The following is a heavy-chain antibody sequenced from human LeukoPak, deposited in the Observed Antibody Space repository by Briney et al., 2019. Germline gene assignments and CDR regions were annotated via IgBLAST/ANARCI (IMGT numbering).Heavy chain of an antibody. CDR2: IYYSGST. D-gene: IGHD6-13*01. V-gene: IGHV4-59*08. CDR3: ARYGRSRAAAGIQH. J-gene: IGHJ1*01. Sequence: SETLSLTCTVSGGSISSYYWSWIRQPPGKGLEWIGYIYYSGSTNYNPSLKSRVTISVDTSKNQFSLKLSSVTAADTAVYYCARYGRSRAAAGIQHWGQGTLVTVSS. CDR1: GGSISSYY.